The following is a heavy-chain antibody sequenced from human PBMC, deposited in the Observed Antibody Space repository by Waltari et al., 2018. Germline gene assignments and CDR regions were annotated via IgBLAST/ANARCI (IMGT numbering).Heavy chain of an antibody. CDR3: ARVGITIFGVVPTPFDY. Sequence: QVQLVQSGAEVKKPGASVKVSCKASGYTFTSYAMHWVRQAPGQRLEWMGWINAGNGNTKYSQKFHGRVTITRDTSASTAYMELSSLRSEDTAVYYCARVGITIFGVVPTPFDYWGQGTLVTVSS. V-gene: IGHV1-3*01. CDR2: INAGNGNT. D-gene: IGHD3-3*01. J-gene: IGHJ4*02. CDR1: GYTFTSYA.